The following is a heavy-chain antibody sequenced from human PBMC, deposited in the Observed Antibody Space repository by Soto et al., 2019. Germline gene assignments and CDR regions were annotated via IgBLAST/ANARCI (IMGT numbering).Heavy chain of an antibody. V-gene: IGHV4-39*01. D-gene: IGHD2-21*02. Sequence: KTSETLSLTCTVTGDSINNRSYYWGWIRQPPGKGLEWIGSIYYSGSTYNNPSLKSRVSMSVDTSKNQFSLKLRSVTAADTALYYCARQRTSVVTQAYFDSWGQGSLVTLSS. CDR1: GDSINNRSYY. CDR3: ARQRTSVVTQAYFDS. CDR2: IYYSGST. J-gene: IGHJ4*02.